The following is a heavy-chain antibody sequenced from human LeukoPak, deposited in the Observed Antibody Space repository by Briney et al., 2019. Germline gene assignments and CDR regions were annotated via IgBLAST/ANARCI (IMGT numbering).Heavy chain of an antibody. CDR1: GGTFNSYA. D-gene: IGHD3-16*02. Sequence: SVTVSCKASGGTFNSYAISWLRQAPGQGLGWMGGVIPIYGTADYTQKFQGRVTITADESTSTAYMELSGLRSKDTAVNYCATNIFYYDGGGYRPHYWGQGTLVTVSS. V-gene: IGHV1-69*13. J-gene: IGHJ4*02. CDR2: VIPIYGTA. CDR3: ATNIFYYDGGGYRPHY.